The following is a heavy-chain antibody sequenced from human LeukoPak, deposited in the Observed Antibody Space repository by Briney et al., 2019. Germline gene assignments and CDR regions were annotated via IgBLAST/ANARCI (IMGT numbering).Heavy chain of an antibody. CDR1: GGSISSSTYY. Sequence: SETLSLTCTVSGGSISSSTYYWGWIRQPPGKGLEWIGSIYYSGSTYYNPSRKSRVTISVDTSKNQFSLRLSSVTAADTAVYYCALGYCGGGSCYAREYFQHWGQGTLVTVPS. D-gene: IGHD2-15*01. CDR3: ALGYCGGGSCYAREYFQH. V-gene: IGHV4-39*07. CDR2: IYYSGST. J-gene: IGHJ1*01.